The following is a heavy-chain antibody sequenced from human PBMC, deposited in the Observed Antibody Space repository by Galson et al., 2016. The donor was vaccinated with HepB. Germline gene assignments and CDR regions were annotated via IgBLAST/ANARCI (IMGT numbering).Heavy chain of an antibody. Sequence: SGAEVTKPGESLKISCKGSGYSFTSYWIGWVRQMPGKGLEWMGIIYPGDSDTTYSPSFQVQVTISVDKSISTAYLQWSSLKASDTAMYYCARLGLGWEFLSYYYGMDVWGQGTTVIVSS. V-gene: IGHV5-51*01. CDR3: ARLGLGWEFLSYYYGMDV. J-gene: IGHJ6*02. CDR1: GYSFTSYW. CDR2: IYPGDSDT. D-gene: IGHD3-10*01.